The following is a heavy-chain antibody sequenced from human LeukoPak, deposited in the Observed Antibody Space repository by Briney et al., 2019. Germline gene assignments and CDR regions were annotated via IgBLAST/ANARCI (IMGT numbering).Heavy chain of an antibody. CDR3: ARLDDTTILYYFDY. CDR1: GGSISSSSYY. Sequence: PSETLSLTCTVSGGSISSSSYYWGWIRQPPGKGLEWIGSIYYSGSTYYNPSLKSRVTISVDTSKNQFSLKLSSVTAADTAVYYCARLDDTTILYYFDYWGQGTLVTVSS. D-gene: IGHD5-12*01. V-gene: IGHV4-39*01. CDR2: IYYSGST. J-gene: IGHJ4*02.